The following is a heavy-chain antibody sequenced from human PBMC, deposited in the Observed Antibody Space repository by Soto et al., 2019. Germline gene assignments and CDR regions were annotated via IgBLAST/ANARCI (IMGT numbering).Heavy chain of an antibody. D-gene: IGHD4-17*01. Sequence: GGSLRLSCAASGFTFDDYAMHWVRQAPGKGLEWVSLISGDGGSTYYADSVKGRFTISRDNSKNSLYLQMNSLRTEDTALYYCAKDTWVTTVSNYYYGMDVWGQGTTVTVSS. CDR2: ISGDGGST. CDR1: GFTFDDYA. J-gene: IGHJ6*02. CDR3: AKDTWVTTVSNYYYGMDV. V-gene: IGHV3-43*02.